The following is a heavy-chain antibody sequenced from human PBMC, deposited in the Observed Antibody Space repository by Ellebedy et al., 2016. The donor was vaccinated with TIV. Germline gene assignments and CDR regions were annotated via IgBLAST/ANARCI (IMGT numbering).Heavy chain of an antibody. CDR2: IYWSGRS. V-gene: IGHV4-31*03. CDR1: GDFMSNGGYY. CDR3: AKKLDS. J-gene: IGHJ5*01. Sequence: MPSETLSLTCTVSGDFMSNGGYYWSWIRQHPGKGLEWLGYIYWSGRSLYNPSPKSRLTISVDKSSNQFSLTLTSATAADTGVYYCAKKLDSWGRGTLVTVSS.